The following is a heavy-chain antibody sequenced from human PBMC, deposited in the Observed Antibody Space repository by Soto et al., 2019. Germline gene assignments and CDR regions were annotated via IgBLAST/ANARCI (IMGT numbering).Heavy chain of an antibody. D-gene: IGHD3-10*01. V-gene: IGHV4-31*03. CDR1: GGSISSGGYY. CDR3: ARVPPVDPGGMDV. CDR2: IYYSGST. Sequence: PSETLSLTCTVSGGSISSGGYYWSWIRQHPGKGLEWIGYIYYSGSTYYNPSLKSRVTISVDTSKNQFSLKLSSVTAADTAVYYCARVPPVDPGGMDVWGQGTTVTVSS. J-gene: IGHJ6*02.